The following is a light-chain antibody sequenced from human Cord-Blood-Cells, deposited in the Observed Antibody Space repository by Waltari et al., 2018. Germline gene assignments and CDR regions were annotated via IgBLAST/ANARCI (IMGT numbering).Light chain of an antibody. CDR1: QSVSSY. CDR2: DAY. J-gene: IGKJ4*01. V-gene: IGKV3-11*01. Sequence: EIVLTQSPAPLSLTRGERATLPCRASQSVSSYLAWYQQKPGQAPRLLIYDAYNRATGIPARFSGSGSGTDFTLTISSLEPEDFSVYDCQQRSNWPPLTFGGGTKVEI. CDR3: QQRSNWPPLT.